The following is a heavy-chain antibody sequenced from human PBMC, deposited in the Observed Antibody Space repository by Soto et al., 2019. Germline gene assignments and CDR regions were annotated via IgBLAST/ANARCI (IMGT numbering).Heavy chain of an antibody. V-gene: IGHV4-59*12. CDR1: GRSFTSYY. Sequence: QVVLQDSGPGLVKPSETLSPTCSVSGRSFTSYYWSWVRQPQGKGLEWIGYIYDNGITSQNPSLKSRVTMSADTSQNQFSLKLTSVTGADTAVYFCARTYDSNGYANEFDSWGQGILVTVTS. J-gene: IGHJ4*02. CDR2: IYDNGIT. D-gene: IGHD3-22*01. CDR3: ARTYDSNGYANEFDS.